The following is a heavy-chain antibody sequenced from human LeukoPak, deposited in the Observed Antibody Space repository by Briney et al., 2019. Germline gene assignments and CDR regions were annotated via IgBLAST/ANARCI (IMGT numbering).Heavy chain of an antibody. CDR1: GFTLSTYE. D-gene: IGHD6-19*01. CDR2: IYPSGDST. V-gene: IGHV3-23*01. Sequence: GGSLRLSCAASGFTLSTYEMNWVRQAPGKGLEWVSSIYPSGDSTFYADSVKGRFTISRDSSKNTLYLQMSSLRTEDTAIYYCAKDVVPDSGWDLDYWGQGTLVTVSS. J-gene: IGHJ4*02. CDR3: AKDVVPDSGWDLDY.